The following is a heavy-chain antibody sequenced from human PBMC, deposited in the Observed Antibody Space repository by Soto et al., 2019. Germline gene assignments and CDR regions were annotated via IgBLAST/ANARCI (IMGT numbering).Heavy chain of an antibody. J-gene: IGHJ5*02. CDR2: ISDSGGST. CDR1: GFTFSSFL. V-gene: IGHV3-64D*06. Sequence: DVPLVESGGGLIQPGGSLRLSCSGSGFTFSSFLMHWVRQAPGKGLEYVAGISDSGGSTYYADSVQGRFTISRDSSTLYLQMSGLRPEDTALYYCVKEGTMAPRYWFGAWGQGTLVTVSS. CDR3: VKEGTMAPRYWFGA. D-gene: IGHD3-3*01.